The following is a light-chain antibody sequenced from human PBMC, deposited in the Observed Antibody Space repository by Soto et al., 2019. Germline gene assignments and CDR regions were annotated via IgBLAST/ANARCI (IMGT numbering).Light chain of an antibody. CDR3: QQHSKWPIT. Sequence: VITLTQATVSLSLCATDRLSCRARPTLGRNYLAWYQHKPGQAPRLLIYGISTSAADIPAMFSGSGSGTDFTLTISSLQSDDFAVYYCQQHSKWPITFGQGTRLEIK. CDR1: PTLGRN. J-gene: IGKJ5*01. CDR2: GIS. V-gene: IGKV3-15*01.